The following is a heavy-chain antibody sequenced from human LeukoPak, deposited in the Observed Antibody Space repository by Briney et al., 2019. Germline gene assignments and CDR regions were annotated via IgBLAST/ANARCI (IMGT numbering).Heavy chain of an antibody. CDR3: ARDGAGWFEYYFDY. D-gene: IGHD3-10*01. J-gene: IGHJ4*02. CDR2: INHSGST. CDR1: GDSISSGRYY. Sequence: SETLSLTCAISGDSISSGRYYWSWIRQPPGKGPEWIGEINHSGSTNYNPSLKSRVTISVDTSKNQFSLKLSSVTAADTAVYYCARDGAGWFEYYFDYWGQGTLVTVSS. V-gene: IGHV4-39*07.